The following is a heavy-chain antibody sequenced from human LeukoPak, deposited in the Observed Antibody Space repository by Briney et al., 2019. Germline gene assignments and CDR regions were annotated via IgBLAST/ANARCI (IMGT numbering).Heavy chain of an antibody. CDR2: INGGATTT. CDR1: GFTVNKYE. Sequence: GGSLRLSCAASGFTVNKYEIHWVRQAPGKGLEWISYINGGATTTNYADSVWGRFTISRDDAQNSVHLQMNSLRDEDTAVYYCVRGRLLRFTKYFDYWGQGALVTVSS. CDR3: VRGRLLRFTKYFDY. D-gene: IGHD5-12*01. V-gene: IGHV3-48*03. J-gene: IGHJ4*02.